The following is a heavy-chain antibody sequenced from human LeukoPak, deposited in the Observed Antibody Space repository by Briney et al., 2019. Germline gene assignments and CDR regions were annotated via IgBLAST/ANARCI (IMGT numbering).Heavy chain of an antibody. Sequence: PSETLSLTCAVYGGSFSGYYWSWIRQPPGKGLEWIGEINHSGSTNYNPSLKSRVTISVDTSKNQFSLKLSSVTAADTAVYYCARGWYSSSWYFRPRPLGWFDPWGQGTLVTVSS. J-gene: IGHJ5*02. CDR1: GGSFSGYY. D-gene: IGHD6-13*01. CDR2: INHSGST. CDR3: ARGWYSSSWYFRPRPLGWFDP. V-gene: IGHV4-34*01.